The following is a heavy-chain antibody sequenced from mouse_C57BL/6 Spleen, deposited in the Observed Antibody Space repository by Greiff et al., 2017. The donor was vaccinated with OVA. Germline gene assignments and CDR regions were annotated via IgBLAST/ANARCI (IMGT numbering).Heavy chain of an antibody. D-gene: IGHD1-1*01. V-gene: IGHV1-78*01. CDR3: ARRDVATVVATDY. J-gene: IGHJ2*01. Sequence: QVQLQQSDAELVKPGASVKISCKASGYTFTDHTIHWMKQRPEQGLEWIGYIYPRDGSTKYNEKFKGKATLTADKSSSTAYMQLSSLTSEDSAVYCCARRDVATVVATDYWGQGTTLTVAS. CDR1: GYTFTDHT. CDR2: IYPRDGST.